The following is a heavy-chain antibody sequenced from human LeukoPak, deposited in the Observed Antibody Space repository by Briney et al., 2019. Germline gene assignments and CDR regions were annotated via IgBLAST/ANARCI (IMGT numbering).Heavy chain of an antibody. CDR1: GGSICSSSYY. Sequence: PSETLSLTCTVSGGSICSSSYYWGWIRQPPGKGLEWIGSIYYSGSTYYNPSLKSRVTISVDTSKNQFSLKLSSVTAADTAVYYCARHGGYGDYAVWFDPWGQGTLVTVSS. V-gene: IGHV4-39*01. J-gene: IGHJ5*02. CDR3: ARHGGYGDYAVWFDP. CDR2: IYYSGST. D-gene: IGHD4-17*01.